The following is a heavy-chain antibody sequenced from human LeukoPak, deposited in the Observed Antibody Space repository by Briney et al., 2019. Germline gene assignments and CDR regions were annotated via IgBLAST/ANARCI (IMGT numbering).Heavy chain of an antibody. CDR1: GFTFSSYS. Sequence: GGSLRLSCAASGFTFSSYSMNWVRQAPGKGLEWVSSISSTGTHIYYADSVKGRFTISRDNVENSLYLQMNSLRDEDTAVSYCARVAAGYSVNYFDYWGQGTLVTVSS. D-gene: IGHD4-23*01. V-gene: IGHV3-21*01. CDR3: ARVAAGYSVNYFDY. CDR2: ISSTGTHI. J-gene: IGHJ4*02.